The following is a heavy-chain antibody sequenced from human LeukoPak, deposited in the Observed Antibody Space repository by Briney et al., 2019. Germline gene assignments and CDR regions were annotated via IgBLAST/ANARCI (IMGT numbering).Heavy chain of an antibody. V-gene: IGHV1-8*01. D-gene: IGHD2-2*01. CDR1: GNTFTSYD. CDR3: ARGPLSLVNYYMDV. CDR2: MNPNSGNT. J-gene: IGHJ6*03. Sequence: GGSVKGSWKASGNTFTSYDIKWGGQGTGQRLGWGGWMNPNSGNTGYAQKFQGRVTMTRNTSISTAYMELSSLRSEDTAVYYCARGPLSLVNYYMDVWGKGTTVTISS.